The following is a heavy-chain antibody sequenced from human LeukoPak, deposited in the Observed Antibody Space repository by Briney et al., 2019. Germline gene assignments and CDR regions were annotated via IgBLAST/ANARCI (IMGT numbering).Heavy chain of an antibody. J-gene: IGHJ3*02. V-gene: IGHV4-38-2*02. CDR3: VRELGLRGNRGNDPFYI. CDR1: DYSITSGYY. Sequence: SETLSLICAVSDYSITSGYYWGWVRQPPGKGLDWIGSIYYGDTTHYNPSLKSRVTISVEMSKNQFSLSLSSVTAAETAVYYCVRELGLRGNRGNDPFYIWGQGTMVTVSS. CDR2: IYYGDTT. D-gene: IGHD1/OR15-1a*01.